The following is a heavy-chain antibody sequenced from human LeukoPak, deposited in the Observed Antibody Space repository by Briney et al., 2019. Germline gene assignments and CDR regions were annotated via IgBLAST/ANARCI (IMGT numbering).Heavy chain of an antibody. Sequence: PSETLSLTCTVSGGSISYYYWTWLRQSPGKGLEWIGQIYYTGSTYYNPSLQRRLTISVDTSRNQFSLNLTSVTAADTADYYCARGGTYNDILSFDPWGQGTLVTVSS. J-gene: IGHJ5*02. D-gene: IGHD3-9*01. V-gene: IGHV4-59*01. CDR2: IYYTGST. CDR1: GGSISYYY. CDR3: ARGGTYNDILSFDP.